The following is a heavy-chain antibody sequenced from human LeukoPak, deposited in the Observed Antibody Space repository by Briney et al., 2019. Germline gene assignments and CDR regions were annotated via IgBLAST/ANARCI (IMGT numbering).Heavy chain of an antibody. CDR2: IQYDGSTT. D-gene: IGHD2-15*01. J-gene: IGHJ3*02. Sequence: GGSLRLSCAASGFSFSSYWMHGVRQVPGRGRGWLARIQYDGSTTNYADSVKGRFTISRDNDKKTLYVQMNSLRAEDTAVYYCARALVAGVTLNALDIWGQGTMVTVSS. CDR3: ARALVAGVTLNALDI. CDR1: GFSFSSYW. V-gene: IGHV3-74*01.